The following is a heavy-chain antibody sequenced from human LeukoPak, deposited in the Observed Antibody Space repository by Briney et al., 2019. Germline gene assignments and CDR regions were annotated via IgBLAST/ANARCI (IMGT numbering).Heavy chain of an antibody. D-gene: IGHD2-2*01. Sequence: PGGSLRLSCAACGFTFSSYEMNGVRQAPGRGLEGVSYIRGSGSTIYYADSVEGRFTISRDNAKNSLHPQMNSLRAEDTGVYYCARDYTHANYYYGVAVWGKGTTVTVSS. CDR2: IRGSGSTI. J-gene: IGHJ6*04. CDR3: ARDYTHANYYYGVAV. V-gene: IGHV3-48*03. CDR1: GFTFSSYE.